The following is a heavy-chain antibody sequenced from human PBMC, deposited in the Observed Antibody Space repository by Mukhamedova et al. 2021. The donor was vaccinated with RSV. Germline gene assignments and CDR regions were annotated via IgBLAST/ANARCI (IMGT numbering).Heavy chain of an antibody. J-gene: IGHJ6*03. D-gene: IGHD6-6*01. Sequence: GQGLEWMGGIIPIFGTANYAQKFQGRVTITADKSTSTAYMELSSLRSEDTAVYYCAREQRQLRPYYYYYMDVWGKGTTVTVSS. CDR2: IIPIFGTA. V-gene: IGHV1-69*06. CDR3: AREQRQLRPYYYYYMDV.